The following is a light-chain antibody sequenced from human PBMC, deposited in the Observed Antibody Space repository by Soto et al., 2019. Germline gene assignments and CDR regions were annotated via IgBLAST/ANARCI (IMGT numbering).Light chain of an antibody. CDR2: EVS. J-gene: IGKJ1*01. V-gene: IGKV2D-29*01. CDR3: MQSVQVPWT. CDR1: QSLLHINGETS. Sequence: DIVMNQTPLSLSVTPGQPASISCKSGQSLLHINGETSLYWYLQKPGQPPQLLIYEVSNRLSGVPDRFSGSGSGTDFTLKISRVEAEDVGIYYCMQSVQVPWTFGQGTKVEIK.